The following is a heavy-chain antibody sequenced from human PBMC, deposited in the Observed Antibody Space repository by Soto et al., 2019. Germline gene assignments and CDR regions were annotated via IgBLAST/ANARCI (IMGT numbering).Heavy chain of an antibody. D-gene: IGHD2-8*01. CDR2: ISYDGSNK. Sequence: QVQLVESGGGVVQPGRSLRLSCAASGFTFSSYGMHWVRQAPGKGLEWVAVISYDGSNKYYADSVKGRFTISRDNSKNTLYLQMNSLRAEDTAVYYCAKAADCTNGVCYEDGMDVWGQGTTVTVSS. V-gene: IGHV3-30*18. CDR3: AKAADCTNGVCYEDGMDV. J-gene: IGHJ6*02. CDR1: GFTFSSYG.